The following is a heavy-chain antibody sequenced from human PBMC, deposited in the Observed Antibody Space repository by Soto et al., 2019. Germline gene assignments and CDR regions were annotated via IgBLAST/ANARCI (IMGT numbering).Heavy chain of an antibody. J-gene: IGHJ4*02. CDR1: GINFRSFA. CDR2: ISNNADAT. D-gene: IGHD3-10*01. Sequence: PGGSLRLSCEAPGINFRSFAMSWVRQAPGKGLQWVASISNNADATYYADSVKGRFHISRDNSKRTVFLEMNSLRVEDTAVYYCAQLALWFGEFGHGYWGQGALVTVSS. V-gene: IGHV3-23*01. CDR3: AQLALWFGEFGHGY.